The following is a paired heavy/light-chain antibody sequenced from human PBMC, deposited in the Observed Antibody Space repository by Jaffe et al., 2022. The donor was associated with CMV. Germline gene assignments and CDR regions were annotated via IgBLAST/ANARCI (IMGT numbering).Heavy chain of an antibody. Sequence: QLQESGPGLVKPSETLSLTCSVSGGSTSNFYWNWFRQPPGKGLEWIGYTHDSGDTNYNPSLRSRVSTSIDTSKNQVSLKLYSVTAADTAMYYCAKWANSLEAADIWGQGTMVTVSS. CDR1: GGSTSNFY. CDR3: AKWANSLEAADI. J-gene: IGHJ3*02. D-gene: IGHD2-15*01. CDR2: THDSGDT. V-gene: IGHV4-59*12.
Light chain of an antibody. V-gene: IGKV3-20*01. CDR2: GAS. Sequence: EIVLTQSPGTLSLSPGERATLSCRASQSVDSKYLVWYQQKSGQAPRLLIYGASSRATGVPDRFSGSGSGTDFTLTISRLEREDFAVYYCQRWGSSPLTFGGGTKVEIK. J-gene: IGKJ4*01. CDR3: QRWGSSPLT. CDR1: QSVDSKY.